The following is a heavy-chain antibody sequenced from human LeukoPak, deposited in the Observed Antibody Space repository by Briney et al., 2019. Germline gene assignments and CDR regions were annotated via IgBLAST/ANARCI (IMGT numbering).Heavy chain of an antibody. Sequence: PSETLSLTCTVSGGSISSSSYYWGWIRQPPGKGLEWLGSIYYSGSTYYNPSLKSRVTISVDTSKNRFSLKLSSVTAADTAVYYCARHVEYDILTGYYTLANWFDPWGQGTLVTVSS. CDR3: ARHVEYDILTGYYTLANWFDP. V-gene: IGHV4-39*01. J-gene: IGHJ5*02. CDR1: GGSISSSSYY. D-gene: IGHD3-9*01. CDR2: IYYSGST.